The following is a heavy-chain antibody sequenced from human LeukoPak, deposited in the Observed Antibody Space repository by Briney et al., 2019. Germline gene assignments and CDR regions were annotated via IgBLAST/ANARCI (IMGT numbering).Heavy chain of an antibody. D-gene: IGHD6-19*01. CDR2: ISGNSVNT. Sequence: ASVKVSCKASGYTFSTYGISWVRQAPGQGLEWMGWISGNSVNTDYAQKFQGRITLTTDTSTSTAYMEVRSLTSDDTAVYYCARDIAVSNFDYWGQGILVTVSS. CDR3: ARDIAVSNFDY. CDR1: GYTFSTYG. V-gene: IGHV1-18*01. J-gene: IGHJ4*02.